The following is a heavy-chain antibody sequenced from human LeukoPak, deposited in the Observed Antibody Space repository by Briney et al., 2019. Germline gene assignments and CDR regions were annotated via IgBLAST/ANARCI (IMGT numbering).Heavy chain of an antibody. CDR1: GYTFTGYY. J-gene: IGHJ4*02. V-gene: IGHV1-2*02. CDR2: INPNSGAT. D-gene: IGHD3-10*02. CDR3: ARGEGMGAYYYVFHSDY. Sequence: ASVKVSCKASGYTFTGYYMHWVRQAPGQGLEWMGWINPNSGATNYAQKFQGRVTMTRDTSISTGYMELSRLRSDDTAVYYCARGEGMGAYYYVFHSDYWGQGTLVTVSS.